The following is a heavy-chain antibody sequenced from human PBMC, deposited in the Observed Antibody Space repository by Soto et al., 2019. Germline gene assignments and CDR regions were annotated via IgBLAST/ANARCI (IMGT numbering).Heavy chain of an antibody. Sequence: QLQLQESGPGLVKPSETLSLTCTVSGGSISSSSYYWDWIRQPPGKGLQWIGNIYYSGSTYYNPSLKIRVTISVDTSKNQFSLKLSSVTAADTAAYYCARQRGSGWTNVDYWGQGTLVTVSS. D-gene: IGHD6-19*01. CDR1: GGSISSSSYY. CDR2: IYYSGST. V-gene: IGHV4-39*01. CDR3: ARQRGSGWTNVDY. J-gene: IGHJ4*02.